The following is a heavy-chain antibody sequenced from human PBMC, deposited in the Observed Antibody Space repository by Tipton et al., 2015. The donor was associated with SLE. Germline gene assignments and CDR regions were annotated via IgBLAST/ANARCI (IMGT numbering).Heavy chain of an antibody. V-gene: IGHV3-7*01. Sequence: SLRLSCGASGFTFSFYWMTWVRQAPGKGLEWVANIHQDGSEEYYVDSVKGRFTISRDNTNNSLFLQMNSLRVEDTAVYYCARDRCFGTNCFLDYWGQGTLVTVSS. CDR3: ARDRCFGTNCFLDY. J-gene: IGHJ4*02. CDR1: GFTFSFYW. D-gene: IGHD2-8*01. CDR2: IHQDGSEE.